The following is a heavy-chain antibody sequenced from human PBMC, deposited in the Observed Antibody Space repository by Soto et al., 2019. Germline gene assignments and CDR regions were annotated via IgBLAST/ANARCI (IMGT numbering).Heavy chain of an antibody. D-gene: IGHD2-8*02. Sequence: QVQLQESGPGLVKPSQTLSLTCTVSGGSISSGGYYWSWIRQHPGKGLEWIGYIYYSGSTYYNPSLKSRVTISVDTSKNQSSLKLSSLTAADTAVYYCATSPRPGPGFDPWGPGILVTVSS. CDR2: IYYSGST. CDR1: GGSISSGGYY. CDR3: ATSPRPGPGFDP. V-gene: IGHV4-31*03. J-gene: IGHJ5*02.